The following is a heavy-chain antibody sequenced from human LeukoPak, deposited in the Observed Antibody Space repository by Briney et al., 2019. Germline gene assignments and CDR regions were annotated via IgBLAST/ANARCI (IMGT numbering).Heavy chain of an antibody. Sequence: SETLSLTCTVSGGSISSGSYYWSWIRQPAGKGLEWIGRIYTSGSTNYNPSLKSRVTISVDTSKNQFSPKLSSVTAADTAVYYCAREVQGDAFDIWGQGTMVTVSS. J-gene: IGHJ3*02. CDR3: AREVQGDAFDI. CDR2: IYTSGST. V-gene: IGHV4-61*02. CDR1: GGSISSGSYY.